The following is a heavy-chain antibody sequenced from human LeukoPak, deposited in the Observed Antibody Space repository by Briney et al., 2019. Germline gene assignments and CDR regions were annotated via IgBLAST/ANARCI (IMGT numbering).Heavy chain of an antibody. D-gene: IGHD6-19*01. Sequence: SETLSLTCTVSGGSISSSSYYWGWIRQPPGKGLERSGSIYYSGSTYYNPSLKSRVTISVDTSKNQFSLKLSSVTAADTAVYYCARRGTMTVAGTRDFDYWGQGTLVTVSS. CDR1: GGSISSSSYY. CDR2: IYYSGST. V-gene: IGHV4-39*01. J-gene: IGHJ4*02. CDR3: ARRGTMTVAGTRDFDY.